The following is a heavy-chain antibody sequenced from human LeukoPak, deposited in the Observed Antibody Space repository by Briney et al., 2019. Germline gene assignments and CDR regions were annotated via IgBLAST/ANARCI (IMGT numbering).Heavy chain of an antibody. CDR3: ATGRSIRYFDY. V-gene: IGHV4-59*08. Sequence: SETLSLTCTVSGGSISSYYWSWIRQPAGKGLEWIGYIHYSGTTNYNPSLKSRVSISMDTSKSQFSLKLTSATAADTAVYYCATGRSIRYFDYWGQGTLLSVSS. CDR2: IHYSGTT. D-gene: IGHD3-9*01. J-gene: IGHJ4*02. CDR1: GGSISSYY.